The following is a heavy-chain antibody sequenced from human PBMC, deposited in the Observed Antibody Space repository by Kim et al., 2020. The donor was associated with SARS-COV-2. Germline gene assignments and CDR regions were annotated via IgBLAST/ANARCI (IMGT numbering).Heavy chain of an antibody. V-gene: IGHV4-39*01. J-gene: IGHJ6*02. CDR3: ATIYSSSLNYYYYGMDV. Sequence: SETLSLTCTVSGGSISSSSYYWGWIRQPPGKGLEWIGSIYYSGSTYYNPSLKSRVTISVDTSKNQFSLKLSSVTAADTAVYYCATIYSSSLNYYYYGMDVWGQGTTVTVSS. D-gene: IGHD6-13*01. CDR2: IYYSGST. CDR1: GGSISSSSYY.